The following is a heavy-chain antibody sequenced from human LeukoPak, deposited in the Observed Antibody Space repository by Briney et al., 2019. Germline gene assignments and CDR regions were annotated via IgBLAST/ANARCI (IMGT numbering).Heavy chain of an antibody. V-gene: IGHV3-30*02. CDR1: GFTFSSYA. D-gene: IGHD6-13*01. CDR3: AKDTGVAAAGTGVDY. Sequence: GGSLRLSCAASGFTFSSYAMHWVRQAPGKGLEWVAFIRYDGSNKYYADSVKGRFTISRDNSKNTLYLQMNSLRAEDTAVYYCAKDTGVAAAGTGVDYWGQGTLVTVSS. J-gene: IGHJ4*02. CDR2: IRYDGSNK.